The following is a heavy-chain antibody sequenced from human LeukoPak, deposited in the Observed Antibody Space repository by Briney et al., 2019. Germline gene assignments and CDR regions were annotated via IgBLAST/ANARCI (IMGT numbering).Heavy chain of an antibody. CDR3: ARQKGYYDSSGYVDY. CDR2: IYYSGIT. V-gene: IGHV4-59*08. D-gene: IGHD3-22*01. J-gene: IGHJ4*02. Sequence: KXLXXXXYIYYSGITNYNPSLKSRVTISVDTSKNQFSLKLSSVTAADTAVYYCARQKGYYDSSGYVDYWGQGTLVTVSS.